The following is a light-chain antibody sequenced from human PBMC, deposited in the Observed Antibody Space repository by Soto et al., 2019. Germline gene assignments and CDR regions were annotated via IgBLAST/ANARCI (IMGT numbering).Light chain of an antibody. CDR1: QSISRY. CDR2: DAS. CDR3: QQRSNWPPRS. V-gene: IGKV3-11*01. Sequence: EIVLTQSPATLSLSPGERATLSCRASQSISRYLAWYQQKPGQAPRLLIYDASNRATGIPARFSGSGSGTAFTLAISSLEPEDFAVYYCQQRSNWPPRSFGGGTKVEIK. J-gene: IGKJ4*01.